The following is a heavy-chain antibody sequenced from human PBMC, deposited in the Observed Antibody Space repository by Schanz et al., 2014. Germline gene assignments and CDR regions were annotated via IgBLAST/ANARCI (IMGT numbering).Heavy chain of an antibody. CDR3: AKDHPSSGWPAFDV. CDR1: GFTFSNHA. V-gene: IGHV3-23*01. Sequence: EVQLLESGGGLVQPGGSLRLSCAASGFTFSNHALSWVRQAPGKGLEWVSGIGGSGDSTHYADSVKGRFIISRDNSKNTLYLQMNNLRADDSAIYYCAKDHPSSGWPAFDVWGQGTQVTVSS. D-gene: IGHD6-19*01. J-gene: IGHJ4*02. CDR2: IGGSGDST.